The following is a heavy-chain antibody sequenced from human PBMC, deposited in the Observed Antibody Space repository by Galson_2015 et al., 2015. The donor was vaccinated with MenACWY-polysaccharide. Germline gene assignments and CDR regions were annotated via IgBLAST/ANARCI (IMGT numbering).Heavy chain of an antibody. Sequence: SLRLSCAASGFTFSTFSMHWVRQAPGKGLEWVAVILYDGSNEYYADSVKGRFTISRDTSKNTLYLEMNSLRSEDTAVYYCAKDTTSAFTGLLDSWGRGTLVPVSS. D-gene: IGHD3-9*01. CDR1: GFTFSTFS. CDR3: AKDTTSAFTGLLDS. CDR2: ILYDGSNE. V-gene: IGHV3-30-3*01. J-gene: IGHJ4*02.